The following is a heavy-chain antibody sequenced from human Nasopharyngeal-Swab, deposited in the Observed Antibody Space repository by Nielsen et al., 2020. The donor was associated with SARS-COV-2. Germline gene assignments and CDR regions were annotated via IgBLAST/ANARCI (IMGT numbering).Heavy chain of an antibody. J-gene: IGHJ6*02. CDR3: AKDRGIAVAGHFYYYGLDV. CDR1: GFTFVSYA. V-gene: IGHV3-23*03. D-gene: IGHD6-19*01. CDR2: IYSGGLNK. Sequence: GEPLTISCAVSGFTFVSYAMSWVRQAPGIGVEWVSIIYSGGLNKYYADSVKGRFTISRDNSKNTLSLQMNSLRAEDTAIYYCAKDRGIAVAGHFYYYGLDVWGQGTTVTVSS.